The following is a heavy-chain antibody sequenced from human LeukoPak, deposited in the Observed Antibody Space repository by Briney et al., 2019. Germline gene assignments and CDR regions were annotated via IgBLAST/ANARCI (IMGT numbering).Heavy chain of an antibody. V-gene: IGHV3-30*18. CDR2: ISYDGSNK. CDR3: AKGWEYYYGSGSNFDY. CDR1: GFTFSSYG. J-gene: IGHJ4*02. Sequence: PGGSLRLSCAASGFTFSSYGMHWVRQAPGKGLEWVAVISYDGSNKYYADSVKGRFTISRDNSKNTLYLQMNSLRAEDTAVYYCAKGWEYYYGSGSNFDYWGQGTLVTVSS. D-gene: IGHD3-10*01.